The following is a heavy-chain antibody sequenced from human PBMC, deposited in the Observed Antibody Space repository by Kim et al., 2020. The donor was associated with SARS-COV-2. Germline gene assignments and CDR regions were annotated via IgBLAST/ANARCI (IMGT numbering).Heavy chain of an antibody. CDR3: ASPLYCGGGSCYL. CDR2: IWYDGSKN. J-gene: IGHJ4*02. D-gene: IGHD2-15*01. V-gene: IGHV3-33*01. CDR1: GFTFSNYG. Sequence: GGSLRLSCAASGFTFSNYGMHWVRQAPGKGLERVAVIWYDGSKNYYTDSAKGRFTISRDNSKNTLYLQMNSLRAEDTAVYYCASPLYCGGGSCYLWGQGTLVTVSS.